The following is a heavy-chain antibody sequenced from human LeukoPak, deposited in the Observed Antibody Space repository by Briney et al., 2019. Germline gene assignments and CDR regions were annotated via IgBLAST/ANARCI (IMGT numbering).Heavy chain of an antibody. CDR1: GYTFTGYY. V-gene: IGHV1-69*06. J-gene: IGHJ6*03. D-gene: IGHD4-17*01. CDR2: IIPIFGTA. Sequence: SVKVSCKASGYTFTGYYMHWVRQAPGQGLEWMGGIIPIFGTANYAQKFQGRVTITADKSTSTAYMELSSLRSEDTAVYYCADGATVTNYYYYYYMDVWGKGTTVTVSS. CDR3: ADGATVTNYYYYYYMDV.